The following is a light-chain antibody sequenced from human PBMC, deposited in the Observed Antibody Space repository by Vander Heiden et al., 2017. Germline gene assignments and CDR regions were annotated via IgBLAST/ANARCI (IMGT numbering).Light chain of an antibody. Sequence: QSALTQPASVSKSPGQSITISCTGTSSDVGSYSLVSWYQQHPGKAPKLMIFEVNKRPSGVSDRFSGSKSGNTASLTISDPQAEDEADYYCCAYAGSQFVFGTGTWVTVI. V-gene: IGLV2-23*02. J-gene: IGLJ1*01. CDR2: EVN. CDR1: SSDVGSYSL. CDR3: CAYAGSQFV.